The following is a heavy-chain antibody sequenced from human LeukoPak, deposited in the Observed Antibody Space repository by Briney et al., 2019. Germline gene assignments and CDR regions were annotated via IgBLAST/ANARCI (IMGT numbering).Heavy chain of an antibody. V-gene: IGHV3-23*01. CDR2: LSGSGGST. Sequence: TGGSLRLSCAASGFTFSNYAMSWVRQAPGKGLEWVSTLSGSGGSTYYADSVKGRFTISRDNSKNTFYLQMNSLRAEDTAAYYCAKGGYCSSSSCYYGWFEPWGQGTLVTVSS. J-gene: IGHJ5*02. CDR1: GFTFSNYA. D-gene: IGHD2-2*01. CDR3: AKGGYCSSSSCYYGWFEP.